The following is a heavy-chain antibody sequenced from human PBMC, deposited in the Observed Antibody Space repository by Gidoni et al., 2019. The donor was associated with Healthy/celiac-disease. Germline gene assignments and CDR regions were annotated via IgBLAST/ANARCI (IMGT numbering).Heavy chain of an antibody. J-gene: IGHJ4*02. CDR1: GFTVSNAW. D-gene: IGHD4-17*01. Sequence: EVQLVESGGGLVKPGGYRRLPCAASGFTVSNAWMSWVRQAPGKGLEWVGRIKSKTDGGTSAYAAPVKGRFPISRDDSKNTLYLQMNSLKTEDTAVYYCTTLLADYGDYWMASLPQSVFDYWGQGTLVTVSS. CDR3: TTLLADYGDYWMASLPQSVFDY. V-gene: IGHV3-15*01. CDR2: IKSKTDGGTS.